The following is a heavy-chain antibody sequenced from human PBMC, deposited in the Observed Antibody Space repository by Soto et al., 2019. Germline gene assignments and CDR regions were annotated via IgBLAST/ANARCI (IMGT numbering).Heavy chain of an antibody. CDR2: ISYDGSNK. CDR3: ARDRNYYGSGSQNIEYYYGMDV. D-gene: IGHD3-10*01. CDR1: GFTFSSYA. V-gene: IGHV3-30-3*01. Sequence: QPGGSLRLSCAASGFTFSSYAMHWVRQAPGKGLEWVAVISYDGSNKYYADSVKGRFTISRDNSKNTLYLQMNSLRAEDTAVYYCARDRNYYGSGSQNIEYYYGMDVWGQGTTVTVSS. J-gene: IGHJ6*02.